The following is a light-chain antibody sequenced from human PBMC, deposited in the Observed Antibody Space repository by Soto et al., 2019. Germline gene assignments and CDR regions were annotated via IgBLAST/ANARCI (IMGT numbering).Light chain of an antibody. CDR2: GAS. Sequence: EIVLTQSPATLSVSPGERATLSCRASQSVSSNLAWHQQRPGQAPRLLIYGASTRASGIPARFSGSGSGTEFTLTISSLQSEDFAVYYCQQYHNWPPTFGQGTKVEIK. V-gene: IGKV3-15*01. CDR1: QSVSSN. CDR3: QQYHNWPPT. J-gene: IGKJ1*01.